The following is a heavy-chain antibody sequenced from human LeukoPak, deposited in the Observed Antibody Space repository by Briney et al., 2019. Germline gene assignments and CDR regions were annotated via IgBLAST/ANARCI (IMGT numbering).Heavy chain of an antibody. CDR2: IYTSGST. D-gene: IGHD1-1*01. J-gene: IGHJ4*02. Sequence: SETLSLTCTVSGGSISSYYWSWIRQPAGKGLEWIGRIYTSGSTNYNPSLKSRVTISVDTSKNQFSLKLSSVTAADTAVYYCARASPAPTGTTYYFDYWGQGTLVTVSS. V-gene: IGHV4-4*07. CDR3: ARASPAPTGTTYYFDY. CDR1: GGSISSYY.